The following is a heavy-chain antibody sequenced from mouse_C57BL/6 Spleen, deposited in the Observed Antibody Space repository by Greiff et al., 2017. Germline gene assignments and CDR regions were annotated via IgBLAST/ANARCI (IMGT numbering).Heavy chain of an antibody. CDR1: GYTFTSYW. Sequence: QVQLQQPGAELVMPGASVKLSCKTSGYTFTSYWMHWVKQRPGQGLEWIGEIDPSDSYTNYNQKFKGKSTLTVDKSSSTAYMPLSSLTSEDAAVYYCGLARGIDVWGTGTTVTVSS. V-gene: IGHV1-69*01. CDR3: GLARGIDV. CDR2: IDPSDSYT. J-gene: IGHJ1*03. D-gene: IGHD2-4*01.